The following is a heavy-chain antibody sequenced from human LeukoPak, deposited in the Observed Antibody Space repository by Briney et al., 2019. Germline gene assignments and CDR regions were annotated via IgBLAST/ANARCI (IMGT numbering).Heavy chain of an antibody. J-gene: IGHJ4*02. CDR3: ARDVWSYYDSSGYPPKDY. Sequence: GGSLRLSCAASGFTFSNYWMHWVRQAPGKGLVWVSRINSHGSITHYADSVKGRFTISRDNAKNTLYLEMNSLRAEDTAVYYCARDVWSYYDSSGYPPKDYWGQGTLVTVSS. V-gene: IGHV3-74*01. CDR2: INSHGSIT. D-gene: IGHD3-22*01. CDR1: GFTFSNYW.